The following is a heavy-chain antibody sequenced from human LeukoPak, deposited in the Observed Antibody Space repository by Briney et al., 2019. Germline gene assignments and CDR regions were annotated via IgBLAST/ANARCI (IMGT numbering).Heavy chain of an antibody. J-gene: IGHJ4*02. CDR3: ARDPGFDY. V-gene: IGHV3-33*01. Sequence: PGGSLRLSCAASGFTFRSYGMHWVRQAPGKGLEWVAVIWYDGSNEYYADSVKGRFTISRDNSKHTLFLQMNSLRVEDTAVYYCARDPGFDYWGQGILVTVSS. CDR2: IWYDGSNE. CDR1: GFTFRSYG.